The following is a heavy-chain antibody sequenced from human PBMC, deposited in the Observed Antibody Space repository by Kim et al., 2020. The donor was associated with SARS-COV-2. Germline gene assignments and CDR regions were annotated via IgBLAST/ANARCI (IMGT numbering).Heavy chain of an antibody. Sequence: GGSLRLSCAASGFTFSSYAMHWVRQAPGKGLEYVSAISSNGGSTYYANSVKGRFTISRDNSKNTLYLQMGSLRAEDMAVYYCARTDSSGYYLDAFDIWGQGTMVTVSS. CDR2: ISSNGGST. D-gene: IGHD3-22*01. CDR3: ARTDSSGYYLDAFDI. J-gene: IGHJ3*02. CDR1: GFTFSSYA. V-gene: IGHV3-64*01.